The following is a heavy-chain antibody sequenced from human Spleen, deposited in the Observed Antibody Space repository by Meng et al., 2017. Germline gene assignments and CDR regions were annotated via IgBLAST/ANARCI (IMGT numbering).Heavy chain of an antibody. Sequence: GGSLRLSCAASGFTFNSYCMSWVRQAPGKGLEWVSVIYSGGSTYYADSVKGRFTISRDNSKNTLYLQMNSLRAEDTAVYYCAKSAVAGVYWGQGTLVTVSS. CDR3: AKSAVAGVY. V-gene: IGHV3-23*03. D-gene: IGHD6-19*01. CDR1: GFTFNSYC. J-gene: IGHJ4*02. CDR2: IYSGGST.